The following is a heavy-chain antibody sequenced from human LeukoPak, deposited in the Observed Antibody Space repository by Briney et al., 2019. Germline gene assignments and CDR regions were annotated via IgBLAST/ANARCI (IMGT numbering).Heavy chain of an antibody. CDR2: INHSGST. Sequence: TSETLSLTCAVYGGSFSGYYWSWIRQPPGKGLEWIGEINHSGSTNYNPSLKSRVTISVDTSKNQFSLKLSSVTAADTAVYYCARGDLLYYYYGMDVWGQGTTVTVSS. V-gene: IGHV4-34*01. CDR3: ARGDLLYYYYGMDV. CDR1: GGSFSGYY. D-gene: IGHD3-3*01. J-gene: IGHJ6*02.